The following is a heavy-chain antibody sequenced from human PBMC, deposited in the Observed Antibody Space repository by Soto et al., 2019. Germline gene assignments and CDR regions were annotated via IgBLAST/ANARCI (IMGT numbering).Heavy chain of an antibody. V-gene: IGHV3-33*01. D-gene: IGHD3-10*01. Sequence: QVQLVESGGGVVQPGRSLRLSCAASEFTFSNYGMHWVRQAPGKGLEWVAVILNDGSNRYHADSVKDRFTISRDNSKNTLYLPMNSLRAEDRAVYYCARDDEYSGNGMDVWGQGTTVTVS. CDR2: ILNDGSNR. CDR1: EFTFSNYG. J-gene: IGHJ6*02. CDR3: ARDDEYSGNGMDV.